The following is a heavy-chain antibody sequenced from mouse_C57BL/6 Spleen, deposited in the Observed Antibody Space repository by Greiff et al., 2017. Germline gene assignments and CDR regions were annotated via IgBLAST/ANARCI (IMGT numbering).Heavy chain of an antibody. CDR1: GYAFSSYW. Sequence: LVESGAELVKPGASVKISCKASGYAFSSYWMNWVKQRPGKGLEWIGQIYPGDGDTNYNGKFKGKATLTADKSSSTAYMQLSSLTSEDSAVYFCARGGGSSGYYFDYWGQGTTLTVSS. CDR3: ARGGGSSGYYFDY. D-gene: IGHD1-1*01. J-gene: IGHJ2*01. CDR2: IYPGDGDT. V-gene: IGHV1-80*01.